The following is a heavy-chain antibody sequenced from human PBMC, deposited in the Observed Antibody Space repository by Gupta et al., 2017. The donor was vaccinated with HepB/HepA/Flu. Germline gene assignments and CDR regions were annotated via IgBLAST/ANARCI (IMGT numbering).Heavy chain of an antibody. Sequence: EVQLVESGGGLVKPGGSLRLSCAASGFTFSSYSMNWVRQAPGKGLEWVSSISSSSSYIYYADSVKGRFTISRDNAKNSLYLQMNSLRAEDTAVYYCARDQSGSYRAPGMDYWGQGTLVTVSS. CDR2: ISSSSSYI. J-gene: IGHJ4*02. CDR1: GFTFSSYS. D-gene: IGHD1-26*01. V-gene: IGHV3-21*01. CDR3: ARDQSGSYRAPGMDY.